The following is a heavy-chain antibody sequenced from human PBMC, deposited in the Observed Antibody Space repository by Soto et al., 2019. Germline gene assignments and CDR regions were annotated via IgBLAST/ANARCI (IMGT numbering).Heavy chain of an antibody. J-gene: IGHJ5*02. Sequence: QLQLQESGSGLVKPSQTLSLTCTVSGGSITIGGYCWSWIRQPPGQGLEWIGYICHSGNTYYNPSPKSRATXSXDXXKNQFSLNLSSVTAADTAVYYCARVWFGESSWFDPWGQGTLVTVSS. V-gene: IGHV4-30-2*01. CDR3: ARVWFGESSWFDP. CDR2: ICHSGNT. D-gene: IGHD3-10*01. CDR1: GGSITIGGYC.